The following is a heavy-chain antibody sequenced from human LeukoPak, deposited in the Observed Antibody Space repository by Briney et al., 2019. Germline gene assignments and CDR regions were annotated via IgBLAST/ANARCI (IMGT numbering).Heavy chain of an antibody. CDR1: GFSVTSSH. CDR3: ARESAPHHGLDY. D-gene: IGHD5-24*01. V-gene: IGHV3-66*01. CDR2: IYSGGNT. Sequence: PGGSLRLSCAASGFSVTSSHMSWVRQAPGKGLEWVSIIYSGGNTDYAGSMQGRFAISRDNSKNTLYLQVNSLRPEDTAVYYCARESAPHHGLDYWGQGTLVTVSS. J-gene: IGHJ4*02.